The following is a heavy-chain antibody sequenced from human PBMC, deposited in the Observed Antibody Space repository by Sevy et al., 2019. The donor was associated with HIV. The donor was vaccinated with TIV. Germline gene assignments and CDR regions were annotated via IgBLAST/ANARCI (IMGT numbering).Heavy chain of an antibody. CDR1: GGSFSGYY. CDR2: INHSGRT. D-gene: IGHD2-2*01. V-gene: IGHV4-34*01. Sequence: SETLSLTCAVYGGSFSGYYWSWIRQPPGKGLEWIGEINHSGRTNYNPSLKSRVTISVDTSKYQFSLKLSSVTAADTVVYYWARGSHYCSSTSCYWNWFDPWGQGTLVTVSS. J-gene: IGHJ5*02. CDR3: ARGSHYCSSTSCYWNWFDP.